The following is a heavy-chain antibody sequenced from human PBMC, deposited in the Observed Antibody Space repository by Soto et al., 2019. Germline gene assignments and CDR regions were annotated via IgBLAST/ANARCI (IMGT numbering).Heavy chain of an antibody. Sequence: PGGSLSLSCSLSGFTFSTKGIHRGLHAPHNGQEWLTLVCSDGSAAYYADSVKGRLTVYRDNSRTTLFLQMNSLRVEDTAVYYCARDRTQYDYWRAPAPRYSYTYILDFWGQGTTVTVSS. J-gene: IGHJ6*02. D-gene: IGHD3-3*01. CDR2: VCSDGSAA. CDR3: ARDRTQYDYWRAPAPRYSYTYILDF. V-gene: IGHV3-33*01. CDR1: GFTFSTKG.